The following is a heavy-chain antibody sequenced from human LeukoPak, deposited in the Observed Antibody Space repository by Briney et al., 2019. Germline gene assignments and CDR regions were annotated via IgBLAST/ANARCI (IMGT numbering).Heavy chain of an antibody. CDR2: IKSKIDGGTT. CDR1: GFTFRTYS. Sequence: GGSLRLSCAASGFTFRTYSMNWVRQAPGKGLEWVGRIKSKIDGGTTDYAAPVKGRFTISRDDSRNTLYLQMNSLKTEDTAVYYCTTDAGFDTRWYNWWGRGTLVTVSS. D-gene: IGHD1-20*01. CDR3: TTDAGFDTRWYNW. J-gene: IGHJ4*02. V-gene: IGHV3-15*01.